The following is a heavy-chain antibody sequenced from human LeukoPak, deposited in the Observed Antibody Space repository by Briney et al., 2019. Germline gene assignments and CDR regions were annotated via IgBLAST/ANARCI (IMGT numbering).Heavy chain of an antibody. Sequence: PGGSLRLSCAASGFTFSSYWMHWVRQATGKGLLWVSRINSDGSSTSYADSVKGRFTISRDNAKNTLYLQMNSLRAEDTSVYYCAVEPYCSSTSCPPEAFDYWGQGTLVTVSS. D-gene: IGHD2-2*01. CDR1: GFTFSSYW. J-gene: IGHJ4*02. CDR2: INSDGSST. CDR3: AVEPYCSSTSCPPEAFDY. V-gene: IGHV3-74*01.